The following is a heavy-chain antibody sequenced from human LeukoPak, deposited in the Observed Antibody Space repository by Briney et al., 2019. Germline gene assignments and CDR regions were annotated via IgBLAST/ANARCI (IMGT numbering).Heavy chain of an antibody. CDR3: ARRYYYESSGYDVGNVFDI. CDR1: GGSISSSSYY. D-gene: IGHD3-22*01. J-gene: IGHJ3*02. Sequence: SETLSLTCTVSGGSISSSSYYWGWIRQPPGKGLEWIGYIYYTGSTNYNPSLKSRVTISVDTSKNQFSLKLSSVTAADTAVYYCARRYYYESSGYDVGNVFDIWGQGTMVTVSS. CDR2: IYYTGST. V-gene: IGHV4-61*05.